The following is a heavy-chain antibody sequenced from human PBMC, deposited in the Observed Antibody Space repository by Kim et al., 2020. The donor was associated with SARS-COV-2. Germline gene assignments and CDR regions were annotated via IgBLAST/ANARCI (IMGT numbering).Heavy chain of an antibody. CDR3: ARQGAYDAKWFDP. D-gene: IGHD2-8*01. V-gene: IGHV4-59*08. J-gene: IGHJ5*02. Sequence: NYTPSLTSRVTISLDTSKNQFSLRLTSATAADTAVYYCARQGAYDAKWFDPWGQGTLVTVSS.